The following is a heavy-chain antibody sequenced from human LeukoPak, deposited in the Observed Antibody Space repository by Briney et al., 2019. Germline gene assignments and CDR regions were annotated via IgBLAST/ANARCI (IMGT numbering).Heavy chain of an antibody. CDR1: GFTFDDYG. Sequence: RPGGSLRLSCAASGFTFDDYGMSLVRQARGEVLEWVSGINWNGGTAGYADSVKGRFTISRDNAKNSLYLQMNSLRAEDTALYHCARVYGDAFDIWGQGTMVTVPS. CDR2: INWNGGTA. V-gene: IGHV3-20*01. D-gene: IGHD2-2*02. J-gene: IGHJ3*02. CDR3: ARVYGDAFDI.